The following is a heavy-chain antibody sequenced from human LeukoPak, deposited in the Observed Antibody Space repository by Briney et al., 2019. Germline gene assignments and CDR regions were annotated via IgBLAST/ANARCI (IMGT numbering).Heavy chain of an antibody. CDR1: GGTFSGYA. V-gene: IGHV1-69*06. Sequence: SVKVSCKASGGTFSGYAISWVRQAPGQGLEWMGGIIPIFGTANYAQKFQGRVTITADKSTSTAYMELSSLRSEDTAVYYCARDSVVRGVVDYWGQGTLVTVSS. CDR3: ARDSVVRGVVDY. J-gene: IGHJ4*02. D-gene: IGHD3-10*01. CDR2: IIPIFGTA.